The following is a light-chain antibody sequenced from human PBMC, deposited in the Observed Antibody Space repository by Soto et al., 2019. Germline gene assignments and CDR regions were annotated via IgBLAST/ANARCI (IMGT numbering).Light chain of an antibody. Sequence: QSALTQPASVSGSPGQSITISCTGTSSDVGNYNLVSWYQQHPDKAPKLMIHEVSKRPSGVSNRFSGSKSGNTASLTISGLQAEDEAAYYCCSYAGSSSNGVFGGGTQLTVL. V-gene: IGLV2-23*02. J-gene: IGLJ3*02. CDR1: SSDVGNYNL. CDR2: EVS. CDR3: CSYAGSSSNGV.